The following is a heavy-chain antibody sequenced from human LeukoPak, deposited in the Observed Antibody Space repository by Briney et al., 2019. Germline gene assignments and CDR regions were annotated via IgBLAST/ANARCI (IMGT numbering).Heavy chain of an antibody. V-gene: IGHV3-23*01. D-gene: IGHD1-1*01. CDR2: ISGSAGST. CDR3: AKNRGTGLAFYDY. J-gene: IGHJ4*02. CDR1: GFTFSSYA. Sequence: AGRSLRLSCASSGFTFSSYAMTWVRQAPGKGLEWVSAISGSAGSTYYADSVKGRFTSSRDNSKSTLYLQMSNLRAADTAVYFCAKNRGTGLAFYDYWGQGTQVTVSS.